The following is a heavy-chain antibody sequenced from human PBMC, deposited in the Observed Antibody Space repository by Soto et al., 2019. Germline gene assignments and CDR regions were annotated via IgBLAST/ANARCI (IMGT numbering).Heavy chain of an antibody. Sequence: GESLKISCKGSGYSFTSYWIGWVRQMPGKGLEWMGIIYPGDSDTRYSPSFQGQVTTSADKSISTAYLQWSSLKASDTAMYYCARHSRGAGYGSGSYAYYYGMDVWGQGTTVTVSS. CDR2: IYPGDSDT. V-gene: IGHV5-51*01. D-gene: IGHD3-10*01. J-gene: IGHJ6*02. CDR1: GYSFTSYW. CDR3: ARHSRGAGYGSGSYAYYYGMDV.